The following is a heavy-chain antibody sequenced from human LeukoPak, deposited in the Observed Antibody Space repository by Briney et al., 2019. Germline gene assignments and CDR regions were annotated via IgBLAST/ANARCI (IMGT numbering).Heavy chain of an antibody. CDR2: INWNGDRI. CDR1: GFTFDDYG. V-gene: IGHV3-20*04. CDR3: ARSRITIFGVITRGAFDI. D-gene: IGHD3-3*01. Sequence: GGSLRLSCAAFGFTFDDYGMNWARQAPGKGLEWVSGINWNGDRIGYADSVKGRFTISRDNAKNSLYLQMNSLRAEDTALYYCARSRITIFGVITRGAFDIWGQGTMVTVSS. J-gene: IGHJ3*02.